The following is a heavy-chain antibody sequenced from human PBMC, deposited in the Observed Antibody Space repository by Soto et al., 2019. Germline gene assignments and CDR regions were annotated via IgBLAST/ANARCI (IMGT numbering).Heavy chain of an antibody. CDR1: GFPFSSYA. CDR3: ARDHTAMVTTDY. D-gene: IGHD5-18*01. Sequence: GGSLRLSFAASGFPFSSYAMHWVRQAPGKGLEWVAVISYDGSNKYYADSVKGRFTISRDNSKNTLYLQMNSLRAEDTAVYYCARDHTAMVTTDYWGQGTLVTVSS. V-gene: IGHV3-30-3*01. J-gene: IGHJ4*02. CDR2: ISYDGSNK.